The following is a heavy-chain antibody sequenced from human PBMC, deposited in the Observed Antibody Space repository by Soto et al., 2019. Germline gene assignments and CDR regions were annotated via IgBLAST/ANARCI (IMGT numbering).Heavy chain of an antibody. J-gene: IGHJ5*02. Sequence: PGESLKISCKGSGYSFTSYWIGWVRQMPGKGLEWMGIIYPGDSDTRYSPSFQGQVTISADKSISTAYLQWSSLKASDTAMYYCERHIYEWQQLGGRFDPWGQGTLVTVSS. CDR2: IYPGDSDT. D-gene: IGHD6-13*01. V-gene: IGHV5-51*01. CDR1: GYSFTSYW. CDR3: ERHIYEWQQLGGRFDP.